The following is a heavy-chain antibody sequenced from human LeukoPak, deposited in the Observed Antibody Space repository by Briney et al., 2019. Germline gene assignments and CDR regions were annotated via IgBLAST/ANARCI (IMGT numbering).Heavy chain of an antibody. CDR1: GGSISSYY. J-gene: IGHJ4*02. CDR2: IYYSGST. V-gene: IGHV4-59*12. D-gene: IGHD3-22*01. Sequence: SETLSLTCTVSGGSISSYYWSWIRQPPGKGLEWIGYIYYSGSTHYNPSRMGRVTISVDTSKNQFSLRLRSVTAADTAVYYCARDRGDYYDSSGYYPYWGQGTLVTVSS. CDR3: ARDRGDYYDSSGYYPY.